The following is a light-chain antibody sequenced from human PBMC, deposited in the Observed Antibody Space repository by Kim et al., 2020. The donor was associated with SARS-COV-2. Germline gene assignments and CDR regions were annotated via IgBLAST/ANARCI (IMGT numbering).Light chain of an antibody. CDR1: QSVSSY. J-gene: IGKJ4*01. CDR3: QQRSNWPLT. Sequence: LAPGERATLSVRASQSVSSYFGWYQQKPGQPPRLLIYDASNRATGIPARFSGSGSGTDFTLTISSLEPEDFAVYYCQQRSNWPLTFGGGTKVDIK. V-gene: IGKV3-11*01. CDR2: DAS.